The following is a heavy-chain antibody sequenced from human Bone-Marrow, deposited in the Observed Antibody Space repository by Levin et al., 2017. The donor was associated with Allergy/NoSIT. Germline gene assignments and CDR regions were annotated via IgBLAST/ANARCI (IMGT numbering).Heavy chain of an antibody. V-gene: IGHV4-61*01. CDR2: IYYSGST. D-gene: IGHD2/OR15-2a*01. J-gene: IGHJ4*02. CDR3: ARDVLLPGDGYFDY. Sequence: PSETLSLTCTVSGVSVSSGSNYWSWIRQPPGKGLEWIGYIYYSGSTKYNPSLRSRVTLSLDTSKNQFSLKLSSVTAADTAVYYCARDVLLPGDGYFDYWGQGTLVTVSS. CDR1: GVSVSSGSNY.